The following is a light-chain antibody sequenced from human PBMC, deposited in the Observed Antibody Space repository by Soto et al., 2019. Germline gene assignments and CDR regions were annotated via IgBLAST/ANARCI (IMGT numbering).Light chain of an antibody. Sequence: DIQMTQYNSSLSASVGDRVTITCRASQSISSYLNWYQQKPGKAPKLLIYAASSLQSGVPSRFSGSGSGTDFTLTISCLQPEDFATYYCQQSYSTSWTFCQGTKVDIK. CDR2: AAS. CDR3: QQSYSTSWT. V-gene: IGKV1-39*01. CDR1: QSISSY. J-gene: IGKJ1*01.